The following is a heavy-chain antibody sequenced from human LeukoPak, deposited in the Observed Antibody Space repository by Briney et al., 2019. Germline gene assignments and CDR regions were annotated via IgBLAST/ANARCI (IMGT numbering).Heavy chain of an antibody. CDR1: GGSISSYY. Sequence: SETLSLTCTVSGGSISSYYWSWIRQPPGKGLEWIGYIYYSGTTNYNPSLKSRVTISVDTSTNQFSLKLNSVTAADTAVYYCARRAAPNWYDLWGRGTLVTVSS. CDR3: ARRAAPNWYDL. D-gene: IGHD1-1*01. V-gene: IGHV4-59*08. J-gene: IGHJ2*01. CDR2: IYYSGTT.